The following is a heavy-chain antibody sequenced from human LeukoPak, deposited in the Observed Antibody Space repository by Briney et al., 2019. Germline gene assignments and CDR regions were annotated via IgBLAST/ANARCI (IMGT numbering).Heavy chain of an antibody. Sequence: PGGSLRLSCAASGFTLSSYEMNWVRQAPGKGLEWVSYISSSGGTIYYADSVKGRFTISRDNAKNSLYLQMNSLRAEDTAVYYCARDPNYYDSLDFDYWGQGTLVTVSS. J-gene: IGHJ4*02. CDR3: ARDPNYYDSLDFDY. CDR1: GFTLSSYE. CDR2: ISSSGGTI. V-gene: IGHV3-48*03. D-gene: IGHD3-22*01.